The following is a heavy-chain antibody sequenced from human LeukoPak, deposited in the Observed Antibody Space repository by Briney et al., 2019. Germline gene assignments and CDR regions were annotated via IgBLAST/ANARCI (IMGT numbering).Heavy chain of an antibody. CDR1: GYTFTAYY. CDR2: INPNSGGT. J-gene: IGHJ4*02. CDR3: ARDPGYSSSWYDY. Sequence: ASVKVSCKGSGYTFTAYYMHWVRQAPGQGLEWMGWINPNSGGTNYAQKFLGRVTMTRDTSISTAYMELSSLRSDDTAVYYCARDPGYSSSWYDYWGQGTLVTVSS. V-gene: IGHV1-2*02. D-gene: IGHD6-13*01.